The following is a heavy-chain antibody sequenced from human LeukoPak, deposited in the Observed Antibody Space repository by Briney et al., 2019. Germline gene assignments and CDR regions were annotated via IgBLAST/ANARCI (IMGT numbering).Heavy chain of an antibody. D-gene: IGHD2-2*01. CDR1: GGSIKSSTYY. CDR3: AREVGDLGVPAALYYFDY. CDR2: IYCTGSPT. Sequence: SETLSLTCSVSGGSIKSSTYYWVWIRQAPGKGLEWIGTIYCTGSPTFYNPSLKSRLTISVDTSKSHFSLKLTSVTAADTAVYYCAREVGDLGVPAALYYFDYWGQGTLVTVSS. J-gene: IGHJ4*02. V-gene: IGHV4-39*07.